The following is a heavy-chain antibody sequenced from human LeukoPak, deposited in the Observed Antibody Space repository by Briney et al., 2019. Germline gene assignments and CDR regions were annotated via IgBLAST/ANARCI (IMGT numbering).Heavy chain of an antibody. CDR3: VKDGAQPGYYFDF. CDR1: GFTFTDYP. J-gene: IGHJ4*02. V-gene: IGHV3-23*01. D-gene: IGHD1-26*01. Sequence: GGSLRLSCTASGFTFTDYPMSWVRQAPGKGLEWVSVISDGGGGTYYADSVRGRFTTSRDNVRDTLYLQMHSLRTEDTAVYFCVKDGAQPGYYFDFWGQGSLVTVSS. CDR2: ISDGGGGT.